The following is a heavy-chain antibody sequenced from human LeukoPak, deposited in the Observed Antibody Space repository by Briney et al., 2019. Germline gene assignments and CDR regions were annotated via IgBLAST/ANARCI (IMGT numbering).Heavy chain of an antibody. CDR1: GFPFSAYW. CDR3: TRTGYRSNWYVPN. V-gene: IGHV3-7*01. CDR2: IREDGSEK. D-gene: IGHD6-13*01. J-gene: IGHJ4*02. Sequence: GGSLRLSCAGSGFPFSAYWMSWVRQAPGKGLEWVATIREDGSEKYYVDSVKGRFTISRDNAKNSLYLQMNSLRAEDTAVYYCTRTGYRSNWYVPNWGQGTLVTVSS.